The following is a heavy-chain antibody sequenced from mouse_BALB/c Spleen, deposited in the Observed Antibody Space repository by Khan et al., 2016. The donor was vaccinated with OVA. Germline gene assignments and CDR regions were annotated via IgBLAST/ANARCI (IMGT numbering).Heavy chain of an antibody. D-gene: IGHD2-4*01. CDR2: IWSYGST. CDR1: GFSLTSYG. CDR3: ARFYDYEGYFDV. V-gene: IGHV2-4*02. Sequence: QVQLKESGPGLVQLSQSLSITCTVSGFSLTSYGVHWVRQPPGKGLEWLGVIWSYGSTDYNAAFISRLSISKDNSKSQVFFKMNSLQADDTAIYYCARFYDYEGYFDVWGAGTTVTVSS. J-gene: IGHJ1*01.